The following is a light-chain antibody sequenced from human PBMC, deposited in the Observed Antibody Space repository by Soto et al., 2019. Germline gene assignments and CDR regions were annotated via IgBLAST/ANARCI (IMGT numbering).Light chain of an antibody. Sequence: EIVLTQSPATLSLSPGERATLSCRASQSVSSFLAWYQQKPGQAPRLLIYDASNRATGTPARFSGSGSGTDFTLTISSLEPEDFAVYYCQVYGNSPMYTFGQGTRLEIK. CDR2: DAS. V-gene: IGKV3-11*01. J-gene: IGKJ2*01. CDR1: QSVSSF. CDR3: QVYGNSPMYT.